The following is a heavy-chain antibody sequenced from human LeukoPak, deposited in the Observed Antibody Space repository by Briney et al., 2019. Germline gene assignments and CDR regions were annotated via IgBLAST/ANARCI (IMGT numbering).Heavy chain of an antibody. CDR1: GFTFSSYG. V-gene: IGHV3-30*02. CDR3: AKDFPSASTVTTFLDAFDI. Sequence: GGSLRLSCAASGFTFSSYGMHWVRQAPGKGLEWVAVIWYDGSNKYYADSVKGRFTISRDNSKNTLYLQMNSLRAEDTAVYYCAKDFPSASTVTTFLDAFDIWGQGTMVTVSS. D-gene: IGHD4-17*01. CDR2: IWYDGSNK. J-gene: IGHJ3*02.